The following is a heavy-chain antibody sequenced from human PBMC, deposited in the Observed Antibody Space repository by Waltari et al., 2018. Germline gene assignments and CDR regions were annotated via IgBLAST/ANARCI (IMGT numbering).Heavy chain of an antibody. V-gene: IGHV4-59*01. J-gene: IGHJ5*02. CDR2: SQNSGSC. CDR3: ARLQPDSSSWYWFDP. Sequence: QVQLQESGPGLVKPSETLSLTCPISGDSISTYYWSWIRQAPGRGLAWIGYSQNSGSCYNNPTLKSRVTMAVDTSKNQFSRRLTSVTAADTARDYGARLQPDSSSWYWFDPWGQGTLVIVSS. D-gene: IGHD6-13*01. CDR1: GDSISTYY.